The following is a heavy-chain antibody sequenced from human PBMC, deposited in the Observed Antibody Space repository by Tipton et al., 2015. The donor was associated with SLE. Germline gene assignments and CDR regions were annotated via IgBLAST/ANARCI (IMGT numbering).Heavy chain of an antibody. V-gene: IGHV4-34*01. J-gene: IGHJ4*02. CDR2: INYSGST. CDR1: GGSFSGYF. D-gene: IGHD3/OR15-3a*01. Sequence: LRLSCAVYGGSFSGYFWSWIRQPPGKGLEWIGEINYSGSTNYNPSLKSRVTISVDTSKSQFSLNLSSVTAADTAVYYCARRGDWGPFDYWGQGTLVTVSS. CDR3: ARRGDWGPFDY.